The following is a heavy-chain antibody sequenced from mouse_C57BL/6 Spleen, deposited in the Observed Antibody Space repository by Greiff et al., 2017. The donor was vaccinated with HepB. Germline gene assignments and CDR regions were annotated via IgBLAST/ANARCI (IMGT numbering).Heavy chain of an antibody. CDR2: IDPSDSYT. CDR3: ARSTVVAREGFAY. J-gene: IGHJ3*01. CDR1: GYTFTSYW. D-gene: IGHD1-1*01. Sequence: QVQLQQPGAELVKPGASVKLSCKASGYTFTSYWMQWVKQRPGQGLEWIGEIDPSDSYTNYNQKFKGKATLTVDTSSSTAYMQLSSLTSEDSAVYYCARSTVVAREGFAYWGQGTLVTVSA. V-gene: IGHV1-50*01.